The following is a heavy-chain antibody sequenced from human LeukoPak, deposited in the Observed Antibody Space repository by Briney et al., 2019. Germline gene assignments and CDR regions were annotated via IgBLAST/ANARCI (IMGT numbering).Heavy chain of an antibody. D-gene: IGHD5-18*01. V-gene: IGHV4-39*01. CDR3: AIHSDTYGDRGPGY. J-gene: IGHJ4*02. CDR2: IYYSGAT. Sequence: SETLSLTCSVSGGSISSSTYYWGWIRQPSGKGLEWIGSIYYSGATYYGPSLKSRVTISVDTSKNQLSLRLSSVTAADTAVYYCAIHSDTYGDRGPGYWGQGTLVTVSS. CDR1: GGSISSSTYY.